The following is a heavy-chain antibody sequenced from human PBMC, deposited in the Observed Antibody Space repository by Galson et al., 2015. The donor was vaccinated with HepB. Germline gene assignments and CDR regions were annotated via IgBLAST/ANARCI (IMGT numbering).Heavy chain of an antibody. V-gene: IGHV4-31*11. CDR1: GGSISSGHYS. CDR2: IYYSGST. D-gene: IGHD2-21*02. J-gene: IGHJ4*02. Sequence: TLSLTCGVSGGSISSGHYSWSWIRQAPGKGLEWIGYIYYSGSTYYNPSLKSRVTLSLDTSNNQFSLRLNSVTAADTAVYYCAKESDRDFLGPPDYWGQGTLVIVSS. CDR3: AKESDRDFLGPPDY.